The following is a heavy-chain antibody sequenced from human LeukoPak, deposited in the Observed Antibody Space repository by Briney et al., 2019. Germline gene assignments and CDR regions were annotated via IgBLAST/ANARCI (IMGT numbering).Heavy chain of an antibody. V-gene: IGHV3-20*01. D-gene: IGHD6-13*01. CDR3: ARASLRSSSWFADY. Sequence: PGGSLRLSCAASGFIFDDYGMSWVRQAPGKGLEWSLVNWNGGSTGYADSVKGRFTISRDNAKNSLYLQMNSLRDEDTALYHCARASLRSSSWFADYWGQGTLVTVSS. CDR2: NWNGGST. CDR1: GFIFDDYG. J-gene: IGHJ4*02.